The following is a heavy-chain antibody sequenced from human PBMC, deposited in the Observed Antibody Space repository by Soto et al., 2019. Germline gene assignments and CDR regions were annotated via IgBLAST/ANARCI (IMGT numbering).Heavy chain of an antibody. CDR2: ISGSGGST. D-gene: IGHD6-19*01. J-gene: IGHJ6*02. CDR1: GFTFSSYA. V-gene: IGHV3-23*01. CDR3: AKDLERAQWLLNYYYYGMDV. Sequence: AGGSLRLSCAASGFTFSSYAMSWVRQAPGKGLEWVSAISGSGGSTYYADSVKGRFTISRDNSKNTLYLQMNSLRAEDTAVYYCAKDLERAQWLLNYYYYGMDVWGQGTTVTVSS.